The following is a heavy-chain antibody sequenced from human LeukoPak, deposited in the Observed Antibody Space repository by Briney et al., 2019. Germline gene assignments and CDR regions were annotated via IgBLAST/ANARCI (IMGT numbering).Heavy chain of an antibody. V-gene: IGHV1-69*01. Sequence: SSVKVSCKASGGTFSSYAISWVRQAPGQGLEWMGGIIPIFSTANYAQKFQGRVTITADESTSTAYMELSSLRSEDTAVYYCASYYYGSGSPYGMDVWGKGTTVTVSS. CDR3: ASYYYGSGSPYGMDV. CDR1: GGTFSSYA. CDR2: IIPIFSTA. J-gene: IGHJ6*04. D-gene: IGHD3-10*01.